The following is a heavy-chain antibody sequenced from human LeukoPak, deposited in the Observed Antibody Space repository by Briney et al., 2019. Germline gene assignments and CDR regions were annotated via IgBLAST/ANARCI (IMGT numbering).Heavy chain of an antibody. Sequence: SQTLSLTCTVSGGSISSYYWSWIRQPPGKGLEWIGYIYYSGSTNYNPSLKSRVTISVDTSKNQFSLKLSSVTAADTAVYYCARADYDILTGYYIGMDVWGKGTTVTVSS. V-gene: IGHV4-59*01. CDR1: GGSISSYY. J-gene: IGHJ6*04. CDR2: IYYSGST. CDR3: ARADYDILTGYYIGMDV. D-gene: IGHD3-9*01.